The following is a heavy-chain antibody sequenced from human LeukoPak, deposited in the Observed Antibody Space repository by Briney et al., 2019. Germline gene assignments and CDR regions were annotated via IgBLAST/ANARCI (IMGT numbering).Heavy chain of an antibody. V-gene: IGHV3-21*01. J-gene: IGHJ4*02. CDR3: ARHRSIAAAGSRSFDY. CDR2: ISSSSSYI. Sequence: GRSLRLSCAASGFTFSSYSMNWVRQAPGKGLEWVSSISSSSSYIYYADSVKGRFTISRDNAKNSLYLQMNSLRAEDTAVYYCARHRSIAAAGSRSFDYWGQGTLVTVSS. D-gene: IGHD6-13*01. CDR1: GFTFSSYS.